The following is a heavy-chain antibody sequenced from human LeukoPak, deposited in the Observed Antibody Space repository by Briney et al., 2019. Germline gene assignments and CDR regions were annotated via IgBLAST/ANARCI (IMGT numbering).Heavy chain of an antibody. Sequence: GGSLRLSCAASGFTFSSYAMSWVRQAPGKGLEWVSAISGSGGSTYYADSVKGRFTISRDNSKNTLYLQMNSLRAEDTAVYYCARGLGITMVRGAPNYWGQGTLVTVSS. V-gene: IGHV3-23*01. CDR2: ISGSGGST. J-gene: IGHJ4*02. D-gene: IGHD3-10*01. CDR1: GFTFSSYA. CDR3: ARGLGITMVRGAPNY.